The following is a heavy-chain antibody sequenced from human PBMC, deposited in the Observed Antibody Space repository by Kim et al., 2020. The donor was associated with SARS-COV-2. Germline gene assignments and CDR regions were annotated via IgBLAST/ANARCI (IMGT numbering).Heavy chain of an antibody. J-gene: IGHJ6*02. V-gene: IGHV3-23*01. CDR2: ISGSGDYT. CDR3: AKDDTLSYGGRPFGMDV. CDR1: GFTFRNHA. D-gene: IGHD4-17*01. Sequence: GGSLRLSCAASGFTFRNHAMTWVRQAPGKGLEWVSAISGSGDYTYYAVSVRGRFTISRDNSKNTLYLEMNSLRAEDTAVYYCAKDDTLSYGGRPFGMDVWGLGTTVFVS.